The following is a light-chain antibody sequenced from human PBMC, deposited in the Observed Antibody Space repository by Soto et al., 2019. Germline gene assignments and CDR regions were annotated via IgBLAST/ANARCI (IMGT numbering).Light chain of an antibody. CDR2: AAT. CDR3: QQSYSNPIT. J-gene: IGKJ4*01. Sequence: DIQMTQSPSFLSASVGDRVTITCRASQNVGSCLNWYQQKPGKAPELLIYAATSLQRGVPSRFSGSGSGTDFSLSVSSLQPEDFATYFCQQSYSNPITFGGGTKVDIK. CDR1: QNVGSC. V-gene: IGKV1-39*01.